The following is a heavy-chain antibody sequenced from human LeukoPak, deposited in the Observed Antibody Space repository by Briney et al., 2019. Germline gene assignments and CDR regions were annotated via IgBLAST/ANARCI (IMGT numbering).Heavy chain of an antibody. J-gene: IGHJ4*02. Sequence: SETLSLTCTVSGDSISPYYWGWIRQPPGKGLEWIGYIYYSGSTNYNPSLKSRVTISVDTSKNQFSLKLSSVTAADTAVYYCARDGAAGTLDYWGQGTLVTVSS. V-gene: IGHV4-59*01. CDR3: ARDGAAGTLDY. CDR2: IYYSGST. D-gene: IGHD6-13*01. CDR1: GDSISPYY.